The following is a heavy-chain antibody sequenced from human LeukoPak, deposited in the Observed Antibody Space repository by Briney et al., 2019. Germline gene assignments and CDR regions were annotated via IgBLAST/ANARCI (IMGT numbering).Heavy chain of an antibody. J-gene: IGHJ4*02. CDR3: AKDHITSSWYEGLDY. D-gene: IGHD6-13*01. CDR1: GFTFSSYG. Sequence: GGSLRLSCAASGFTFSSYGMHWVRQAPGKGLEWVAFIRYDGSNKYYADSVKGRFTISRDSSKNTLYLQMNSLRAEDTAVYYCAKDHITSSWYEGLDYWGQGTLVTVSS. CDR2: IRYDGSNK. V-gene: IGHV3-30*02.